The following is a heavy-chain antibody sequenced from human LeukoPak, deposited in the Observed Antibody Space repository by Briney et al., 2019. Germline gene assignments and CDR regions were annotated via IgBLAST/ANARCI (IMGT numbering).Heavy chain of an antibody. CDR3: AKDYHYDILAGYFDS. Sequence: GGSLRLSCAASGFTFSSYGMTWVRQAPGKGLEWASGISASGATTYYADSVKGRFTISRDNSKNTLFLQMNSLTAADTAVYYCAKDYHYDILAGYFDSWGQGTLVTVSS. CDR1: GFTFSSYG. J-gene: IGHJ4*02. V-gene: IGHV3-23*01. D-gene: IGHD3-9*01. CDR2: ISASGATT.